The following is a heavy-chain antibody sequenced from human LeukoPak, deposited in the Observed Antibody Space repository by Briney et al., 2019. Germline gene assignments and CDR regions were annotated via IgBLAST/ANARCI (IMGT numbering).Heavy chain of an antibody. CDR1: GYTFTSYD. D-gene: IGHD2-2*01. CDR3: ARGYCSSTSCYWVWFAP. V-gene: IGHV1-8*01. Sequence: ASVKVSCKASGYTFTSYDINWVRQATGQGLEWMGWMNPNSGNTGYAQKFQGRVTMTRNTSISTAYMELSSLRSEDTAVYYCARGYCSSTSCYWVWFAPWGQGTLVTVSS. J-gene: IGHJ5*02. CDR2: MNPNSGNT.